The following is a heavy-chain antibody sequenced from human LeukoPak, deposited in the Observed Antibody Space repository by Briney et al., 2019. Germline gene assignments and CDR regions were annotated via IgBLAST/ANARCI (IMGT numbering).Heavy chain of an antibody. CDR1: GFTFSSYW. V-gene: IGHV3-74*01. J-gene: IGHJ4*02. CDR3: AREWKKTGAFDH. Sequence: GGSLRLSCAASGFTFSSYWMHWVRQVPGKGLVWVSRINTDGSSTTCADSVKGRFTISRDNTENTLYLQMSSLRAEDTAVYYCAREWKKTGAFDHWGQGTLVTVSS. D-gene: IGHD1-1*01. CDR2: INTDGSST.